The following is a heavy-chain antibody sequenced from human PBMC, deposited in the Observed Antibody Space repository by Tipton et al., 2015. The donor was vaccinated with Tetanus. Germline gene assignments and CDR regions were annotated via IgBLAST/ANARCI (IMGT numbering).Heavy chain of an antibody. Sequence: SLRLSCAGSGFSFRDFGMNWVRQAPGKGLEWVSYISYSSTSIYYADSVKGRLVVSRDNAKNSLYLQMNTLRDDDTAVYYCARRGEARANWFDSWGQGTLVTVSS. D-gene: IGHD2-21*01. V-gene: IGHV3-48*02. CDR2: ISYSSTSI. CDR3: ARRGEARANWFDS. J-gene: IGHJ5*01. CDR1: GFSFRDFG.